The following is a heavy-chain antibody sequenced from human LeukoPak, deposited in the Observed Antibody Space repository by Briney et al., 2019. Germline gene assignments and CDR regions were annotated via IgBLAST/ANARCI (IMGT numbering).Heavy chain of an antibody. CDR1: GGSISSYY. Sequence: PSETLSLTCTVSGGSISSYYWSWIRQPAGKGLEWIGRIYTSGSTNYNPSLKSRVTMSVDTSKNQFSLKLSSVTAADTAVYYCARDGSGSYYNGRYFDYWGQGTLVTVSS. CDR3: ARDGSGSYYNGRYFDY. D-gene: IGHD3-10*01. V-gene: IGHV4-4*07. CDR2: IYTSGST. J-gene: IGHJ4*02.